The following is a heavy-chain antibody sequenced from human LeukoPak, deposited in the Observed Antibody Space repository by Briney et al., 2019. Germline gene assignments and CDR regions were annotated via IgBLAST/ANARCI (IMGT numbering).Heavy chain of an antibody. CDR3: ARGNYGAVGGVYYFDY. Sequence: ASVKVSCKASGYTFTGYYMHWVRQAPGQGLEWMGWINPNSGGTNYAQKLQGRVTMTTDTSTSTAYMELRSLRSDDTAVYYCARGNYGAVGGVYYFDYWGQGTLVTVSS. CDR2: INPNSGGT. D-gene: IGHD4-17*01. CDR1: GYTFTGYY. V-gene: IGHV1-2*02. J-gene: IGHJ4*02.